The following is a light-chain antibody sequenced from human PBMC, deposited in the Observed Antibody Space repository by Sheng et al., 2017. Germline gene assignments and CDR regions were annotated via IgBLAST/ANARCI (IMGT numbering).Light chain of an antibody. CDR1: NIGYKS. CDR3: QMWDSSRDVV. V-gene: IGLV3-21*03. J-gene: IGLJ2*01. Sequence: SYALTQPPSVSVAPGKTARITCGGNNIGYKSVHWFQQKPGQAPLLVVYDNSHRPSVIPERFSGSNSGNMATLTISRVEAGDEADYYCQMWDSSRDVVFGGGTKLTVL. CDR2: DNS.